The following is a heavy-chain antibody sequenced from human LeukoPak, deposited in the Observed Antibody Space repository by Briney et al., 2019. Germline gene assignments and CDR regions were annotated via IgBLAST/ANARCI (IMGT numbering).Heavy chain of an antibody. V-gene: IGHV3-30*04. CDR2: ISYDGSNK. D-gene: IGHD3-9*01. Sequence: SGGSLRLSCAASGFTFSSYAMHWVRQAPGKGLEWVAVISYDGSNKYYADSVKDQFTISRDDSKNSLYLQMDSLRAEDTAVYYCARGSSEGILTPWRWLDPWGQGTLVTVSS. J-gene: IGHJ5*02. CDR3: ARGSSEGILTPWRWLDP. CDR1: GFTFSSYA.